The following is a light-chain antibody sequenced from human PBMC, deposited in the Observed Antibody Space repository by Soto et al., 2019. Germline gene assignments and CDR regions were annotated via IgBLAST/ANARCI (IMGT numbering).Light chain of an antibody. V-gene: IGKV3D-15*01. CDR1: QSVNIY. Sequence: EIVMTQSPATLSVSPGERATLSCRASQSVNIYLAWYQQKPGQAPRLLIFGASSRATGIPARFSGSGSGTEFNLTISSLQSEDFAVYYCQQYGGSPWTFGQGTKVDIK. CDR3: QQYGGSPWT. CDR2: GAS. J-gene: IGKJ1*01.